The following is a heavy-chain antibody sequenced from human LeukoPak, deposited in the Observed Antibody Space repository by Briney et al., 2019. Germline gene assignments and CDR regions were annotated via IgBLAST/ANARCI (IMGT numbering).Heavy chain of an antibody. CDR2: ISYSSSYI. CDR1: GFTFSSYA. V-gene: IGHV3-30*04. CDR3: AREGTSVTNFYYNGMDV. Sequence: PGRSLRLSCAASGFTFSSYAMHCVRQAPGKGLEGVAVISYSSSYIYYADSVKGRFTISRNNAKNSLYLQMNSLRAEDTAVYYCAREGTSVTNFYYNGMDVWGQGTTVTVSS. D-gene: IGHD3-10*01. J-gene: IGHJ6*02.